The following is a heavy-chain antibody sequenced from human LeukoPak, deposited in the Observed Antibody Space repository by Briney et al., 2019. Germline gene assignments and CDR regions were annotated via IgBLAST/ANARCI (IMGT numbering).Heavy chain of an antibody. CDR1: GSTVSTYS. V-gene: IGHV3-21*01. CDR2: ITSSGANI. CDR3: ARAGVVDFTNYGSATFDY. D-gene: IGHD4-11*01. Sequence: GGSLRPSWAASGSTVSTYSTRSVRQAPGKGMGLVSSITSSGANIYYADSVRGRFTISRDNAENSLFLQMNSLRVEDTAVYYCARAGVVDFTNYGSATFDYWGQGTLVTVSS. J-gene: IGHJ4*02.